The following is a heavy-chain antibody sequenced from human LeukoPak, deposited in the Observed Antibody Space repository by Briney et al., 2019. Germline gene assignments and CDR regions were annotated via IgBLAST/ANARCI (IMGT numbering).Heavy chain of an antibody. V-gene: IGHV4-34*01. CDR1: GGSFSGYY. Sequence: SETLSLTCAVYGGSFSGYYWIWIRQPPGKGLEWIGEINHSGSTNYNPSLKSRVTISVDTSKNQFSLKLSSVTAADTAVYYCASDSSSSSFDCWGQGTLVTVSS. CDR2: INHSGST. D-gene: IGHD6-6*01. CDR3: ASDSSSSSFDC. J-gene: IGHJ4*02.